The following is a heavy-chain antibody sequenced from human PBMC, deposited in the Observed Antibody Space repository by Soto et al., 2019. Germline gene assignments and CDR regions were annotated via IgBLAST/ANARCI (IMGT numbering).Heavy chain of an antibody. CDR1: GCPFSIYA. Sequence: GSRILCCAASGCPFSIYAMGWVRQAPGKGLEWVSAISGSGGSTYYADSVKGRFTISRDNSKNTLYLQRNSLRAEDTAVYYCAKGDNSYDDFWSGSTELFDDPGQLPPFPASS. J-gene: IGHJ4*02. CDR2: ISGSGGST. D-gene: IGHD3-3*01. V-gene: IGHV3-23*01. CDR3: AKGDNSYDDFWSGSTELFDD.